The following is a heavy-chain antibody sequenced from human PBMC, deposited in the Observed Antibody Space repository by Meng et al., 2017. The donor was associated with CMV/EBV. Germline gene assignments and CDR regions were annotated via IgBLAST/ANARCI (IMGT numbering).Heavy chain of an antibody. CDR2: IWFDGSNE. V-gene: IGHV3-33*06. D-gene: IGHD3-22*01. CDR1: GFTFSNYG. CDR3: AKTYYDNSGYIDY. Sequence: GESLKISCAPSGFTFSNYGMHWVRQAPGKGLEWVAVIWFDGSNEHYADSVKGRFTISRDNSKNTLYLQMTGLRAEDTAVYYCAKTYYDNSGYIDYWGQGTLVTISS. J-gene: IGHJ4*02.